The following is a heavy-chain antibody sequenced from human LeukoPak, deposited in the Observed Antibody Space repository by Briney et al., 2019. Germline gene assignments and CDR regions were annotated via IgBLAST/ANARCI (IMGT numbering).Heavy chain of an antibody. Sequence: GGSLRLSCAASGFTFSSYWLTWVGQAPGTGREGGANIKKDGSYKYYVDSVKGRFNISRDNAKNSLYLQMNSLRAEDTAVYYCARRWYYDSSGYNWFDPWGQGTLVTVSS. D-gene: IGHD3-22*01. CDR3: ARRWYYDSSGYNWFDP. J-gene: IGHJ5*02. CDR2: IKKDGSYK. V-gene: IGHV3-7*01. CDR1: GFTFSSYW.